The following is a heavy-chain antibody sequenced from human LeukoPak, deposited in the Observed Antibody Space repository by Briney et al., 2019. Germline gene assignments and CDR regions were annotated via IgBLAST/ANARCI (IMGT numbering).Heavy chain of an antibody. CDR2: IYNSGST. CDR1: GGSISSYY. D-gene: IGHD5-12*01. J-gene: IGHJ5*01. CDR3: ARVSGYVDS. V-gene: IGHV4-59*01. Sequence: SETLSLTCTVSGGSISSYYWSWIRQPPGKGLEWIGYIYNSGSTNCNPSLESRVTISVDTSKNQFSLKVSSVTAADTAVYYCARVSGYVDSWGQGTLVTVSS.